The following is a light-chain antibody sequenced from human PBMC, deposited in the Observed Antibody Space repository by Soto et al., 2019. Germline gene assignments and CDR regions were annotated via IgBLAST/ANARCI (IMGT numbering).Light chain of an antibody. CDR3: QQYYDWPIT. CDR2: SAS. CDR1: QSISSL. Sequence: ELVLTQAPATLSVAPVASATLSYQASQSISSLLAWYQQKPGQAPRLLIYSASTRATGIPARFSGSGSGADFTLTISSLQSEDFAVYYCQQYYDWPITFGQGTRLEIK. V-gene: IGKV3-15*01. J-gene: IGKJ5*01.